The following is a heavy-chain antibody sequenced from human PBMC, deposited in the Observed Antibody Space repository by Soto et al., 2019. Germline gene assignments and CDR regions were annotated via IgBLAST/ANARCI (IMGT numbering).Heavy chain of an antibody. Sequence: TSETLSLTCTVSGGSISSGGYYWSWIRQPPGKGLEWIGYIYYSGITDYNPSLKSRVTISVDTSKNQFSLKLSSVTAADTATYYCACSGGGSSDYWGQGTLVTVSS. CDR2: IYYSGIT. CDR1: GGSISSGGYY. D-gene: IGHD2-15*01. CDR3: ACSGGGSSDY. J-gene: IGHJ4*02. V-gene: IGHV4-61*08.